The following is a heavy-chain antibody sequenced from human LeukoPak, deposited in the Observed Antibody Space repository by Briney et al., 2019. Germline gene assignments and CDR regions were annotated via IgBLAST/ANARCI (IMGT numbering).Heavy chain of an antibody. CDR3: ARDRFGSFYYMDV. D-gene: IGHD3-10*01. J-gene: IGHJ6*03. CDR1: GFSFSSYP. V-gene: IGHV3-64*01. CDR2: ISSNGGTT. Sequence: GGSLRLSCAASGFSFSSYPMHWVRQAPGKGLEYVAGISSNGGTTYYATSVKGRFTISRDNSKNTLNLQMGSLRAEDMAVYYCARDRFGSFYYMDVWGKGTTVTVSS.